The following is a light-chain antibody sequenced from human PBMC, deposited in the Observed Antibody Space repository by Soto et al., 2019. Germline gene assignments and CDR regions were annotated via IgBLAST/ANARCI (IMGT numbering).Light chain of an antibody. CDR1: SSNIGAGYH. CDR3: QSYDGSLSGWGL. V-gene: IGLV1-40*01. CDR2: GNS. Sequence: QSVLTQPPSVSGAPGQRVTISCTGSSSNIGAGYHVHWYQQIPGRAPKLLIYGNSNRPSGVPDRFSGSKSGTSASLAITGLQAEDEADYYCQSYDGSLSGWGLFGVGTKVTVL. J-gene: IGLJ2*01.